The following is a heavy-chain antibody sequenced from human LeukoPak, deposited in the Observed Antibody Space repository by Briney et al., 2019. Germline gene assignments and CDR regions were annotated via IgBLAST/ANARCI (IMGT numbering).Heavy chain of an antibody. CDR1: GYTFTSCG. D-gene: IGHD6-19*01. CDR3: ARDPGYSSGWTHSYHGMDV. J-gene: IGHJ6*02. Sequence: EASVKVSCRASGYTFTSCGISWVRQAPGQGLQWMGWISTYNGNTNYAQKLQGRVTMTTDTSTATAYMELRSLRSDDTAVYYCARDPGYSSGWTHSYHGMDVWGQGTTVTVSS. V-gene: IGHV1-18*01. CDR2: ISTYNGNT.